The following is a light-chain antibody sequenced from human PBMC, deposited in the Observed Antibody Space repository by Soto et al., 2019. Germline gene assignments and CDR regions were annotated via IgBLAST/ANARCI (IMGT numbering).Light chain of an antibody. CDR3: SAYTARSTLV. V-gene: IGLV2-14*01. Sequence: QSALTQPASVAGSAGQSITISCSGTMRDVGAYNLVSWYQQHPGTAPKLIIYEVRNRPSGISSRFSGSRSGKTASLTISGLQSEDEGDYYRSAYTARSTLVFGGGTKVTVL. J-gene: IGLJ3*02. CDR1: MRDVGAYNL. CDR2: EVR.